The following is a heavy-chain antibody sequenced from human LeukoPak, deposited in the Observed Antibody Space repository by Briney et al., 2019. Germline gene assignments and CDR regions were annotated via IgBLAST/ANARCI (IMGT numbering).Heavy chain of an antibody. CDR1: GFTFSSYG. J-gene: IGHJ4*02. Sequence: GRSLRLSCAASGFTFSSYGMHWVRQAPGKGLEWVADIWYDGSNKYYADSVKGRFTISRDNSKTTLYLQMNSLRAEDTAVYYCARGSMASLTWGQGTLVTVSS. D-gene: IGHD5-24*01. CDR2: IWYDGSNK. V-gene: IGHV3-33*01. CDR3: ARGSMASLT.